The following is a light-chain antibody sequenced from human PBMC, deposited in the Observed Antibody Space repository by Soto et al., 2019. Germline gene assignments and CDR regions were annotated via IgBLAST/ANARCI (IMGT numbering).Light chain of an antibody. J-gene: IGKJ2*01. CDR2: DTS. Sequence: EIVLTQSPGTLSLSPGERVTLSCRASQSVSSSYLGWFQQRPGQAPRLLIYDTSNRATGIPDRFSGSGSGTDFTLTISRLEPEDFAVYYCHQYSGPAYTVGQGTKLEIK. V-gene: IGKV3-20*01. CDR3: HQYSGPAYT. CDR1: QSVSSSY.